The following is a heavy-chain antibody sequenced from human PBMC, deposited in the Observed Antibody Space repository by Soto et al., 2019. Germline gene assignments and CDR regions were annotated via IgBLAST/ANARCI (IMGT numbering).Heavy chain of an antibody. CDR3: ARGLRSWSDDYYY. CDR1: GYTFTSYG. Sequence: QVQLVQSGAEVKKPGASVKVSCKASGYTFTSYGISWVRQAPGQGLEWVGWISAYKGNTNYAQKLQGRVTMSTDTPPTSAYPDRMSGSTSGTSVYLAARGLRSWSDDYYY. V-gene: IGHV1-18*04. CDR2: ISAYKGNT. J-gene: IGHJ6*01.